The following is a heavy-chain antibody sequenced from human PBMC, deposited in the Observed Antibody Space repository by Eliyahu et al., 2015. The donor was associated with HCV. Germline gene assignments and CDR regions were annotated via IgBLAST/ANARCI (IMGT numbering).Heavy chain of an antibody. Sequence: QVQLQEPGPGLVKPSETLSLTXTVSGGSIXSYYWSWIRQPPGKGLEWIXYIYYSGSTNYNPSLKSRVTISVDTSKNQFSLKLSSVTAADTAVYYCATSRGEADYGGNSDWFDPWGQGTLVTVSS. CDR1: GGSIXSYY. V-gene: IGHV4-59*01. CDR2: IYYSGST. D-gene: IGHD4-23*01. CDR3: ATSRGEADYGGNSDWFDP. J-gene: IGHJ5*02.